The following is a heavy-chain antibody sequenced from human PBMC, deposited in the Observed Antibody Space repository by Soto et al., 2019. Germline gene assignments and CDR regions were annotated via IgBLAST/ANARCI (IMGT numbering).Heavy chain of an antibody. CDR1: GYTFTSYD. Sequence: QVQLVQSGAEVKKPGASVKVSCKASGYTFTSYDITWVRQAPGQGLEWMGWISAYNGNTNYAQKLQGRVTMTTDTSTSACYMELRRLSSDDTVVYYCAGDSLPPREWGQGTLVTVSS. V-gene: IGHV1-18*01. CDR3: AGDSLPPRE. CDR2: ISAYNGNT. J-gene: IGHJ4*02.